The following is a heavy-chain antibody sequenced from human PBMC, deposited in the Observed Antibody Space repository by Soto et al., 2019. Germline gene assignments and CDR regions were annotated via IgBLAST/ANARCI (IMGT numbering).Heavy chain of an antibody. J-gene: IGHJ3*02. CDR2: INGGNGNT. D-gene: IGHD6-19*01. V-gene: IGHV1-3*01. Sequence: ASVKVSCKASGNTVPNYAIHWVRQAPGQRLEWMGWINGGNGNTYYSEHFQGRVTFTRDTSAGTVYMQLSSLRSEDTAVYYCARAASSGWFDDAFDIWGQGTMVTVSS. CDR3: ARAASSGWFDDAFDI. CDR1: GNTVPNYA.